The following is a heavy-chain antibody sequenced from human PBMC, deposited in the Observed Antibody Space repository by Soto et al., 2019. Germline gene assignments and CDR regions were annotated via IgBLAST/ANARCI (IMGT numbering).Heavy chain of an antibody. J-gene: IGHJ4*02. CDR3: ATSRIAVAGTSSYDY. CDR1: GYTLTELS. D-gene: IGHD6-19*01. CDR2: FDPEDGET. Sequence: ASVKVSCKVSGYTLTELSMHWVRQAPGKGLEWMGGFDPEDGETIYAQKFQGRVTMTEDTSTDTAYMELSSLRSEDTAVYYCATSRIAVAGTSSYDYWGQGTLVTVSS. V-gene: IGHV1-24*01.